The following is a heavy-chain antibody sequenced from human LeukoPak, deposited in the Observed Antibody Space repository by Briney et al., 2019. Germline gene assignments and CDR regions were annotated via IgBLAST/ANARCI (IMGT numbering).Heavy chain of an antibody. J-gene: IGHJ3*02. V-gene: IGHV5-51*01. CDR2: IYPGDSDT. CDR1: GYSFTSYW. D-gene: IGHD3-16*01. Sequence: GESLKISCQGSGYSFTSYWIGWVRQMPGKGLEWMGIIYPGDSDTRYSPSFQGQVTISADKSISTAYLQWSSLKASDTAMYYCARHPWGVGDAFDIWGQGTMVTVSS. CDR3: ARHPWGVGDAFDI.